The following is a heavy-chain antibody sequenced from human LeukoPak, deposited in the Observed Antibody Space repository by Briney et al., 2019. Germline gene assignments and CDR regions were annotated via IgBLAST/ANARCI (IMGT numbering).Heavy chain of an antibody. CDR3: AKGPSIAAVVY. D-gene: IGHD6-13*01. J-gene: IGHJ4*02. CDR2: IYSGGST. Sequence: PGGSLRLSCAASGFTFSSYSMNWVRQAPGKGLEWVSVIYSGGSTYYADSVKGRFTISRDNSKNTLYLQMNSLRAEDTAVYYCAKGPSIAAVVYWGQGTLVTVSS. CDR1: GFTFSSYS. V-gene: IGHV3-NL1*01.